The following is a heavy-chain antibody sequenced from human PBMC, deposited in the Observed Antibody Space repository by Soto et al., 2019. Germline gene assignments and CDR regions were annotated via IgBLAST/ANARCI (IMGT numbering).Heavy chain of an antibody. Sequence: SDTLSLTCTVAGRSISSYYWSWIRQPPGKGLEWIGYIYYSGSTNYNPSLKSRVTISVDTSKNEFSLKLSSVTAADTAVYYCARQGPYGMDVWGQGTTVT. J-gene: IGHJ6*02. CDR1: GRSISSYY. V-gene: IGHV4-59*08. CDR2: IYYSGST. CDR3: ARQGPYGMDV.